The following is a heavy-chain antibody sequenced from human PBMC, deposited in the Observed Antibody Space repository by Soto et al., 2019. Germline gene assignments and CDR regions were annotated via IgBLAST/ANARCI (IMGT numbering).Heavy chain of an antibody. J-gene: IGHJ6*02. CDR3: ATAPGHGYYYGMDV. CDR1: GGSISSYY. Sequence: SETLSLTCTVSGGSISSYYWSWIRQPPGKGLEWIGYIYYSGSTNYNPSLKSRVTISVDTSKNQFSLKLSSVTAADTAVYYCATAPGHGYYYGMDVWGQGTTVTVSS. V-gene: IGHV4-59*01. CDR2: IYYSGST. D-gene: IGHD3-10*01.